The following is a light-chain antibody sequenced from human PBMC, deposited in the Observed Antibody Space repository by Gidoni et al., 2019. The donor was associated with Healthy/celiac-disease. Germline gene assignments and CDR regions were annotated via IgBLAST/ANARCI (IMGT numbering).Light chain of an antibody. Sequence: DNQMTQSPSSLSASVGDRVTITCRASQSISSYLNWYQQKPGNAPKLLIYAASSLQSGVPSRFSGSGSGTDSTLTISSLQPEDFATYYCQQSYSTPLTFGGGTKVEIK. CDR1: QSISSY. CDR2: AAS. J-gene: IGKJ4*01. CDR3: QQSYSTPLT. V-gene: IGKV1-39*01.